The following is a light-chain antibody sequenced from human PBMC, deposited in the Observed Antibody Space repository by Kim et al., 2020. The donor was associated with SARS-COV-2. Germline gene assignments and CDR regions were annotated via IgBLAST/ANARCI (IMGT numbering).Light chain of an antibody. CDR3: QKYNSAPRT. J-gene: IGKJ1*01. Sequence: ASVGDRVTITCRASQGISNYVAWYQQKPGTVPKLLIYAASTLQSGVPSRFSGSGSGTDFTLTISSLQPEDVATYYCQKYNSAPRTFGQGTKVDIK. CDR1: QGISNY. V-gene: IGKV1-27*01. CDR2: AAS.